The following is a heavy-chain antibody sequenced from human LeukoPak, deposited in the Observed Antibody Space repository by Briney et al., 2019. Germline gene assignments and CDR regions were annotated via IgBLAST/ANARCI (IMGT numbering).Heavy chain of an antibody. Sequence: PGESLRLSCAASGFIFKKYWMNWVRQVPGKGLEWVSFISSSGTTIFYADSVKGRFTISRDNAKNSLYLQMNSLRAEDTAVYYCARGIEYSSSWRIGKMNAFDIWGQGTMVTVSS. J-gene: IGHJ3*02. CDR1: GFIFKKYW. CDR3: ARGIEYSSSWRIGKMNAFDI. V-gene: IGHV3-48*04. D-gene: IGHD6-6*01. CDR2: ISSSGTTI.